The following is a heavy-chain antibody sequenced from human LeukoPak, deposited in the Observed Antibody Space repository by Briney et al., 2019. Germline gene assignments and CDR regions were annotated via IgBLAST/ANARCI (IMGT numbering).Heavy chain of an antibody. CDR3: ASTYSSGWYFDY. Sequence: PSETLSLTCTVSGGSVSSYYWSWIRQPAGKGLEWIGRIYTSGSTNYNPSLKSRVTMSVDTSKNQFSLKLSSVTAADTAVYYCASTYSSGWYFDYWGQGTLVTVSS. D-gene: IGHD6-19*01. CDR2: IYTSGST. CDR1: GGSVSSYY. J-gene: IGHJ4*02. V-gene: IGHV4-4*07.